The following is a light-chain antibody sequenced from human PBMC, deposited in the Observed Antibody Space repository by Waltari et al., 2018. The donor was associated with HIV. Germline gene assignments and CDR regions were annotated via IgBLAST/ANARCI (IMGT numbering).Light chain of an antibody. CDR1: FYNNGGFTY. CDR2: EVN. J-gene: IGLJ2*01. CDR3: SSNTDSSTAL. Sequence: QSALTQPASVSGSPGQSITISCTASFYNNGGFTYVSWYQQHPGKAPKVIIYEVNHRPSGVSTRCSGSKSGNTASLTISGLQIEDEADYYCSSNTDSSTALFGGGTKLTVL. V-gene: IGLV2-14*01.